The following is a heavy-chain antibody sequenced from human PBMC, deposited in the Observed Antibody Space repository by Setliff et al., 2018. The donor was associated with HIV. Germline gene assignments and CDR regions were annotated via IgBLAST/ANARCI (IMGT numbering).Heavy chain of an antibody. D-gene: IGHD3-22*01. CDR2: ISAYNGNT. J-gene: IGHJ4*02. CDR3: ARDGYYYDGSAYSTFVY. CDR1: GYTFINYG. V-gene: IGHV1-18*01. Sequence: ASVKVSCKASGYTFINYGISWVRQAPGQGLEWMGWISAYNGNTNYAQQLQGRVTMTTDTSTSTAYMELRGLRSDDTAVYYCARDGYYYDGSAYSTFVYWGQGTLVTVSS.